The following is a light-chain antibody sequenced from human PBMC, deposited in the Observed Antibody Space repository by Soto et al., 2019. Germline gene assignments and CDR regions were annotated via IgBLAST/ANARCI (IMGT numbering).Light chain of an antibody. CDR2: GAS. J-gene: IGKJ1*01. CDR3: QQYGSSPWT. V-gene: IGKV3-20*01. Sequence: ETVLTQSPGTLSLSPGERATLSCRASKTIRSNYLAWYRQTPGQAPRLLIYGASNRATGIADRFSGSGSGTNFTLIIRRLEPEDFALYYCQQYGSSPWTFGQGTNVVIK. CDR1: KTIRSNY.